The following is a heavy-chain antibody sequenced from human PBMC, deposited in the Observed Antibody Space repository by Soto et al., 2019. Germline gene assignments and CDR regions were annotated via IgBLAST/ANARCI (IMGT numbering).Heavy chain of an antibody. V-gene: IGHV4-31*03. D-gene: IGHD3-3*01. Sequence: QVQLQESGPGLVKPSQTLSLTCTVSGGSISSGGYYWSWIRQHPGKGLEWIGYIYYSGSTYYNPSLKSRVTISVDTSKNQFSLKLSSVTAADTAVYYCARWSIWSGYYCSPYYFDYWGQGTLVTVSS. CDR3: ARWSIWSGYYCSPYYFDY. CDR1: GGSISSGGYY. J-gene: IGHJ4*02. CDR2: IYYSGST.